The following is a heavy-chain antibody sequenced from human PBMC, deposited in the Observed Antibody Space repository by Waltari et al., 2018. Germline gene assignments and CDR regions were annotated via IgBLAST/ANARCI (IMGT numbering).Heavy chain of an antibody. D-gene: IGHD2-15*01. CDR2: LYGTATT. Sequence: QVQLQESGPRLVKPSETLSLSCAVSGYSISSGWYWVWMRHPPGKGLEWIGSLYGTATTSYSPAPQSRVTISSDTSTNNFYFNLTSVTAADTATYYCTRRRMTAIAGGGASDVWGQGTLVTVSS. CDR3: TRRRMTAIAGGGASDV. V-gene: IGHV4-38-2*01. J-gene: IGHJ3*01. CDR1: GYSISSGWY.